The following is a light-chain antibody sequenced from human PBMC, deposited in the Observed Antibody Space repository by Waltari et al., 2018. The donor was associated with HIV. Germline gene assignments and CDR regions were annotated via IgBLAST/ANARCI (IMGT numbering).Light chain of an antibody. V-gene: IGLV2-23*02. CDR2: EVL. Sequence: QSALPQPASVSGSPGQSLTISCTGTSRDLGIYNLVPWYQQHPGRAPKLLIYEVLKRPSGVSNRFSGSKSGSTASLTISGLQAEDEADYYCSSYAGRNIWLFGGGTKLTV. J-gene: IGLJ3*02. CDR1: SRDLGIYNL. CDR3: SSYAGRNIWL.